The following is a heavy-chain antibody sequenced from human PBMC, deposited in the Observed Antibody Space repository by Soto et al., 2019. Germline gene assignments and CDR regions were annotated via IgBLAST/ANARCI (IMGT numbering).Heavy chain of an antibody. CDR3: TREGYSESKYFDF. Sequence: QVQLVQSGAEVKKPGASVKVSCKASGYTFTSYYVHWVRQAPGQGLEWMGIINPIGGSRRYAQKCQGRVTMTWDTSTSTVYMELSSLRSEDTAMYYCTREGYSESKYFDFWGQGTLVTVSS. D-gene: IGHD1-26*01. CDR2: INPIGGSR. J-gene: IGHJ4*02. CDR1: GYTFTSYY. V-gene: IGHV1-46*03.